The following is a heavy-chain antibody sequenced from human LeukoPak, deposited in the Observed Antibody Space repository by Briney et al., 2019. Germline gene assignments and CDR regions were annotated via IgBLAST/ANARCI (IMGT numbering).Heavy chain of an antibody. CDR1: GFTFDDYA. V-gene: IGHV3-9*01. Sequence: GRSLRLSCAASGFTFDDYAMHWVRQAPGKGLEWVSGISWNSGSIDYADSVKGRFTISRDNAKNSLYLQMNSLRAEDTALYYCAKEGSYGSGSYNYYDMDVWGQGTTVTVSS. CDR2: ISWNSGSI. J-gene: IGHJ6*02. D-gene: IGHD3-10*01. CDR3: AKEGSYGSGSYNYYDMDV.